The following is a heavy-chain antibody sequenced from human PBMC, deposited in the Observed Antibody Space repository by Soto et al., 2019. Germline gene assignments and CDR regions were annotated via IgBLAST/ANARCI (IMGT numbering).Heavy chain of an antibody. V-gene: IGHV1-58*01. Sequence: GASVKVSCKASGFTFTSSAVQWVRQARGQRLEWIGWIVVGSGNTNYAQKLQERVTITRDMSTSTAYMELSSLRSEDTAVYYCAKLSSGFYNHFDYWGQGTLVTVSS. CDR3: AKLSSGFYNHFDY. CDR2: IVVGSGNT. CDR1: GFTFTSSA. D-gene: IGHD6-19*01. J-gene: IGHJ4*02.